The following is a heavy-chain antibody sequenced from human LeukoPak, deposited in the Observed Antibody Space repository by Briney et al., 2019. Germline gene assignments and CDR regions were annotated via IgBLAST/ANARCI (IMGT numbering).Heavy chain of an antibody. CDR3: ARHPRTQSWFGETLHYYYYMDV. J-gene: IGHJ6*03. CDR2: IYYGGNT. V-gene: IGHV4-39*01. D-gene: IGHD3-10*01. Sequence: SETLSLTCSVSGGTISSSSYYWGLIRQPPGKGLEWIGSIYYGGNTHYNPSLKSRVTISVDTSKNQFSLRLSSVTAADTAVYYCARHPRTQSWFGETLHYYYYMDVWGRGSAVTVSS. CDR1: GGTISSSSYY.